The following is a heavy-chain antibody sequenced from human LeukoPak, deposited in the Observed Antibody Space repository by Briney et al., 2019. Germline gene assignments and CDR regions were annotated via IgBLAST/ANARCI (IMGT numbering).Heavy chain of an antibody. J-gene: IGHJ6*03. Sequence: SETLSLTCTISGGSISSYYWSWIRQPPGKGLERIGYIYYSGSTNYNPSLKSRVTISVDTSKNQFSLKLSSVTAADTAVYYCARHSGSGSYSYYYMDVWGKGTTVTVSS. CDR3: ARHSGSGSYSYYYMDV. V-gene: IGHV4-59*01. CDR1: GGSISSYY. CDR2: IYYSGST. D-gene: IGHD3-3*01.